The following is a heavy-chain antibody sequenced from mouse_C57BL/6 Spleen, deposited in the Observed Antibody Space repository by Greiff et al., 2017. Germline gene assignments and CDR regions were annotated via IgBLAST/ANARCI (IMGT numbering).Heavy chain of an antibody. Sequence: QVQLQQPGPELVKPGASVKLSCKASGYTFPSYWMHWVKQRPGQGLEWIGNINPSNGGTNYNEKFKSKATLTVNKSSSTAYMQLSSLTSEDSAVYYSARSKYYGSRQFAYWGQGTLVTVSA. CDR2: INPSNGGT. D-gene: IGHD1-1*01. J-gene: IGHJ3*01. CDR3: ARSKYYGSRQFAY. CDR1: GYTFPSYW. V-gene: IGHV1-53*01.